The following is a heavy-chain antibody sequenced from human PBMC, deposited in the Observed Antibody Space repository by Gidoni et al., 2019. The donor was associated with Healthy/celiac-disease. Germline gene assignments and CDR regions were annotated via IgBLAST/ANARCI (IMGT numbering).Heavy chain of an antibody. Sequence: EVQLVESGGCLVKPGGSLGLSCAASGFTFSSYSMNWVRQAPGKGLEWVSSISSSSSYIYYADSVKGRFTISRDNAKNSLYLQMNSLRAEDTAVYYCARDRGAATLTPHDYWGQGTLVTVSS. CDR3: ARDRGAATLTPHDY. D-gene: IGHD1-26*01. CDR1: GFTFSSYS. CDR2: ISSSSSYI. V-gene: IGHV3-21*01. J-gene: IGHJ4*02.